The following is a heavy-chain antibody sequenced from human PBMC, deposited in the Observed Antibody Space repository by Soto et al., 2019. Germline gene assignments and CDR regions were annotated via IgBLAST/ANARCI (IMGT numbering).Heavy chain of an antibody. V-gene: IGHV3-7*05. J-gene: IGHJ6*02. Sequence: GGSLRLSCAASGFTFSSYWMSWVRQAPGKGLEWVANIKQDGSEKYYADSVKGRFTISRDNAKNTLYLQMNSLRAEDTAVYYCAKDQIAESGTHYYYGMDVWGQGTTVTVS. CDR2: IKQDGSEK. CDR1: GFTFSSYW. CDR3: AKDQIAESGTHYYYGMDV. D-gene: IGHD6-13*01.